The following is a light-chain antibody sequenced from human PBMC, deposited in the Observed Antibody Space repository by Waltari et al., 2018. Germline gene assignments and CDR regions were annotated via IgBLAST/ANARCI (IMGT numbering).Light chain of an antibody. CDR1: QSVSNN. J-gene: IGKJ1*01. Sequence: EIVMTQSPATLSLSPGERATLSCRASQSVSNNVAWYLQKPGQAPSLLIHGATSRSTGVPDRFSGSGSGTNFTLTISSLEPVDVAVYYCLQRSQWPQTFGQGTQVEIK. CDR2: GAT. V-gene: IGKV3-15*01. CDR3: LQRSQWPQT.